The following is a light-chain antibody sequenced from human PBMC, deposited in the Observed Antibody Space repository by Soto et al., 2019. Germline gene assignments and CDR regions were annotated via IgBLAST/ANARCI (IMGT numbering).Light chain of an antibody. CDR2: RAS. CDR1: QSIGSW. CDR3: QQSNSYPLT. Sequence: DILMTQSPSTLSASVGDRVTITCRASQSIGSWLAWYQQKPGKAPNLLIYRASSLESGVPSRFSGSGSGTDFTLSITSLQPDDFATYYCQQSNSYPLTFGGGTKVEI. V-gene: IGKV1-5*03. J-gene: IGKJ4*01.